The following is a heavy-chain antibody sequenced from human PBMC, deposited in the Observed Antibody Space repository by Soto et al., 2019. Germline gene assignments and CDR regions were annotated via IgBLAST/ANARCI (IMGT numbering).Heavy chain of an antibody. Sequence: QVQLVQSGPEVKKPGASVKVFCKASGNTFASHGFSWVRQAPGQGLEWMGWISGFNGQTNYALKFQGRVTLTTDTSTSTAYMELRSLRSDDTAVYFCARVDPRGVAVVRDYWGQGTLVTVSS. J-gene: IGHJ4*02. D-gene: IGHD3-10*01. CDR2: ISGFNGQT. CDR3: ARVDPRGVAVVRDY. CDR1: GNTFASHG. V-gene: IGHV1-18*01.